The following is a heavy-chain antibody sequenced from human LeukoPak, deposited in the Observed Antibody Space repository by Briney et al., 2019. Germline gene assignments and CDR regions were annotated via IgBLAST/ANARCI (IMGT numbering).Heavy chain of an antibody. Sequence: PGGSLRLSCAASGFTFSSYEMNWVRQAPGKGLGWVSKISSSGSAIYYADSVKGRFTISRDNAKSTLYLQMNSLRAEDTAVYYCARRGSLGYWGQGTLVTVSS. V-gene: IGHV3-48*03. D-gene: IGHD6-19*01. CDR2: ISSSGSAI. CDR3: ARRGSLGY. CDR1: GFTFSSYE. J-gene: IGHJ4*02.